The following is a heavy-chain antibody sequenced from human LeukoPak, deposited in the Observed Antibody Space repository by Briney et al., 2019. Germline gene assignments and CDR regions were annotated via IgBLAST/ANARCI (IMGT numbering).Heavy chain of an antibody. J-gene: IGHJ3*02. CDR1: GGAINSGSHY. Sequence: SETLSLTCTVSGGAINSGSHYWSWIRQSAGKGLEWIGRIYTSGTTNSNPSLKSRVTISVDTSKNQFSLKLSSVTATDTAVYYCAREYYDSNKAPALDIWGQGTMVTVSS. D-gene: IGHD3-22*01. V-gene: IGHV4-61*02. CDR2: IYTSGTT. CDR3: AREYYDSNKAPALDI.